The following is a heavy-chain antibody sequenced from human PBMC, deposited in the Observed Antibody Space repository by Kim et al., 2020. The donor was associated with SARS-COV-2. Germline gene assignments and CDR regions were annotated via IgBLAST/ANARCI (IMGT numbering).Heavy chain of an antibody. V-gene: IGHV3-13*04. J-gene: IGHJ6*02. CDR1: GFTFSSYD. Sequence: GGSLRLSCAASGFTFSSYDMHWVRQATGKGLEWVSAIGTAGDTYYPGSVKGRFTISRENAKNSLYLQMNSLRAGDTAVYYCARGNYYDSSGYRNYYYGMDVWGQGTMVTVSS. CDR3: ARGNYYDSSGYRNYYYGMDV. CDR2: IGTAGDT. D-gene: IGHD3-22*01.